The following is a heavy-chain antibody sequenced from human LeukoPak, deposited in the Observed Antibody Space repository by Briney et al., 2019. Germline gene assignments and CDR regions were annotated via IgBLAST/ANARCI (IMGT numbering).Heavy chain of an antibody. Sequence: PGGSLRLSCAASGFTFTSYSMGWVRQAPGKGLEWVSDISEGGASKYYADSVKGRFTISRDNSKNTLYLQMNSLRTEDTAVYYCAKTYQLPATRELSHYRGQGTLVTVSS. D-gene: IGHD2-2*01. CDR2: ISEGGASK. CDR1: GFTFTSYS. CDR3: AKTYQLPATRELSHY. V-gene: IGHV3-23*01. J-gene: IGHJ4*02.